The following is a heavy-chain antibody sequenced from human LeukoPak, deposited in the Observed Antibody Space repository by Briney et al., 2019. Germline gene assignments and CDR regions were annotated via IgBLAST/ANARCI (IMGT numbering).Heavy chain of an antibody. J-gene: IGHJ4*02. CDR2: IYYRGST. CDR3: ARALGSGSRLDY. V-gene: IGHV4-59*01. Sequence: PSETLSLTCTVSGGSISSYYWSWIRQPPGKGLEWIGYIYYRGSTNYNPSLKSRVTISVDTSKNQFSLKLSSVTAADTAVYYCARALGSGSRLDYWGQGTLVTVSS. D-gene: IGHD3-10*01. CDR1: GGSISSYY.